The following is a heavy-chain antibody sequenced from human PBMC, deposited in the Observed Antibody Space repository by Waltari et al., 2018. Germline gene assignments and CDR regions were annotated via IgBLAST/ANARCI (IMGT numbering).Heavy chain of an antibody. CDR2: ISYDGSNK. CDR1: GFTFSSYA. J-gene: IGHJ3*02. Sequence: QVQLVESGGGVVQPGRSLRLSCAASGFTFSSYAMHWVRQAPGKGLEWLAVISYDGSNKYYADSVKGRFTISRDNSKNTLYLQMNSLRAEDTAVYYCARDKGSSSGWYHAFDIWGQGTIVTVSS. D-gene: IGHD6-19*01. V-gene: IGHV3-30-3*01. CDR3: ARDKGSSSGWYHAFDI.